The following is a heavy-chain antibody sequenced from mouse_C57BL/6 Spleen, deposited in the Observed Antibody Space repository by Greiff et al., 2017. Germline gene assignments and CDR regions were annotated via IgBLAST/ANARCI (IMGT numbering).Heavy chain of an antibody. D-gene: IGHD1-1*01. V-gene: IGHV5-9-1*02. J-gene: IGHJ2*01. Sequence: EVMLVESGEGLVKPGGSLKLSCAASGFTFSSYAMSWVRQTPEKRLEWVAYISSGGDYIYYADTVKGRFTISRDNARNTLYLQMSSLKSEDTAMYYCTRVYVYDGGYYFDYWGQGTPLTVSS. CDR1: GFTFSSYA. CDR3: TRVYVYDGGYYFDY. CDR2: ISSGGDYI.